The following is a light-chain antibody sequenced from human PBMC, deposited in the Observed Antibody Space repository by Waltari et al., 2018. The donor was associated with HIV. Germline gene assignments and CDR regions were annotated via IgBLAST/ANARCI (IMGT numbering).Light chain of an antibody. V-gene: IGLV1-40*01. CDR2: VNS. CDR1: SSNIGAGFD. J-gene: IGLJ2*01. Sequence: QSLLTQPPSVSGAPGQRVTISCTGSSSNIGAGFDVHWYQQLPGTVPKLLIYVNSHRPPGVPHRFSGSKSGTSASLAITGLQAEDEADYYCQSYDRSLSGYVVFGGGTKLTVL. CDR3: QSYDRSLSGYVV.